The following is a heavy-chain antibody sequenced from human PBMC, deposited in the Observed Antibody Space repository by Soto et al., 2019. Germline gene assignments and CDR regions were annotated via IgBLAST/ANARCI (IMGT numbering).Heavy chain of an antibody. CDR2: ISYHGRNT. CDR3: AKDAGLPYHEVLTGFSYFDS. CDR1: GFTFSSYG. J-gene: IGHJ4*02. D-gene: IGHD3-9*01. V-gene: IGHV3-30*18. Sequence: QVQVVESGGGVVQPGGSLRLSCAGSGFTFSSYGMHWVRQAPGKGLEWMAVISYHGRNTDYADSVKGRFTISRDNSKNTLYLPMNSLRTEDTAVYYCAKDAGLPYHEVLTGFSYFDSCGQGTLVTVSS.